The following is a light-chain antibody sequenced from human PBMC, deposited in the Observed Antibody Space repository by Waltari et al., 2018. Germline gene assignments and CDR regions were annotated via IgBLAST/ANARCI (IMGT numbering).Light chain of an antibody. CDR3: MQALQTSIT. CDR2: FGS. V-gene: IGKV2-28*01. Sequence: EIVLTQSPLSLPVTLGEPASISCTSSQSLLHSTGYNYLDWYVQRPGLPPRLLIYFGSYRASRVPDRFSGSGSVTDFTLKISKVEAEDVGVYYCMQALQTSITFGQGTRLEIK. CDR1: QSLLHSTGYNY. J-gene: IGKJ5*01.